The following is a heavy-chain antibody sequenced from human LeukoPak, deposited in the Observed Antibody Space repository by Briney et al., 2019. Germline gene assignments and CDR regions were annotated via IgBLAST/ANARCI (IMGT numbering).Heavy chain of an antibody. D-gene: IGHD6-19*01. Sequence: SETRSLTCTVSGGSISSYYWSWIRQPPGKGLEGIGFINYSGSTNYNPSLTSRVTKSVDTSKNQFSLKLSSVTAADTAIYYCARLTRGSGWTYYFDYWGQGILVTVSS. CDR1: GGSISSYY. J-gene: IGHJ4*02. CDR2: INYSGST. CDR3: ARLTRGSGWTYYFDY. V-gene: IGHV4-59*01.